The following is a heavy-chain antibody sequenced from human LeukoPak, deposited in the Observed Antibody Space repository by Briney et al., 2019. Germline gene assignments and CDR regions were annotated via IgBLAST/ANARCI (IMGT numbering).Heavy chain of an antibody. Sequence: PGGSLRLSCAASGFTFDDYAMRWVRQAPGKGLEWVSGISWNSGSIGYADSVKGRFTISRDNAKNSLYLQMNSLRAEDTALYYCAKDRSSSSWFPDYWGQGTLVTVSS. J-gene: IGHJ4*02. D-gene: IGHD6-13*01. V-gene: IGHV3-9*01. CDR2: ISWNSGSI. CDR1: GFTFDDYA. CDR3: AKDRSSSSWFPDY.